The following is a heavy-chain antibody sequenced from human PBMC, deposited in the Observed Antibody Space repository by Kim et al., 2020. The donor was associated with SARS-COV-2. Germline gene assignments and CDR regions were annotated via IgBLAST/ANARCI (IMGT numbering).Heavy chain of an antibody. CDR2: IYYSGNS. V-gene: IGHV4-31*03. CDR3: ARGQPPDY. D-gene: IGHD2-2*01. J-gene: IGHJ4*02. CDR1: GGSIRSGGKF. Sequence: SETLSLTCSVSGGSIRSGGKFWTWIRQHPAKGLEWIGYIYYSGNSHYSPSLRSRVSISLQTSENQFSLELTSVTAADTAVYYCARGQPPDYWGQGIAVT.